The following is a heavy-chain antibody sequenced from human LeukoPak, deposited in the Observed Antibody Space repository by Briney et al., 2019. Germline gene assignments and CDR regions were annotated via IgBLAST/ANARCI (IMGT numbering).Heavy chain of an antibody. J-gene: IGHJ4*02. CDR1: GGTFSSYV. CDR2: INPNSGGT. CDR3: ARRAPIMITFGGVIAPFDY. V-gene: IGHV1-2*02. Sequence: ASVKVSCKASGGTFSSYVISWVRQAPGQGLEWMGWINPNSGGTNYAQKFQGRVTMTRDTSISTAYMELSRLRSDDTAVYYCARRAPIMITFGGVIAPFDYWGQGTLVTVSS. D-gene: IGHD3-16*02.